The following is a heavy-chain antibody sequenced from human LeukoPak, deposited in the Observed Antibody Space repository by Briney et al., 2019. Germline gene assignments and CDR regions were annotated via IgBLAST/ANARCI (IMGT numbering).Heavy chain of an antibody. CDR2: LYFRGIT. D-gene: IGHD3-10*01. CDR3: AGSQETDAFDI. Sequence: ETLSPIFTVSDGPIRNSTDYLGWIRPSPGKGLEWIGSLYFRGITYYNPSFKSQVTISVDTSKNQFSLKLSSVAAADTAVYYWAGSQETDAFDIWGQGTMVTVSS. V-gene: IGHV4-39*07. J-gene: IGHJ3*02. CDR1: DGPIRNSTDY.